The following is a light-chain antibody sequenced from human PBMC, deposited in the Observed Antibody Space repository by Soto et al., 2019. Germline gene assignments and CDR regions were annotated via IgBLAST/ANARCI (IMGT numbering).Light chain of an antibody. CDR3: SSYTTGNTRQIV. CDR2: DVS. CDR1: SSDVGGYNY. J-gene: IGLJ1*01. Sequence: QSVLTQPASVSGSPGQSITISCTGTSSDVGGYNYVSWYQQHPGKAPKFMIYDVSNRPSGVSNRFSGSKSGNTASLTISGLLAEDDADYYCSSYTTGNTRQIVFGTGTKLTVL. V-gene: IGLV2-14*01.